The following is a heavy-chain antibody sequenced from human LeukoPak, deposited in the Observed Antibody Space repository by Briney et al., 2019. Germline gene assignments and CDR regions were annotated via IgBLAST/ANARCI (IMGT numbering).Heavy chain of an antibody. CDR2: ISSSGSTI. J-gene: IGHJ4*02. D-gene: IGHD3-10*01. CDR3: AREEGSGSPTKY. Sequence: PGGSLRLSCAASGFTFSSYGMHWVRQAPGKGLEWVSYISSSGSTIYYADSVRGRFTISRDNSKNTLYLQMNSLRAEDTAVYYCAREEGSGSPTKYWGQGTLVTVSS. V-gene: IGHV3-48*01. CDR1: GFTFSSYG.